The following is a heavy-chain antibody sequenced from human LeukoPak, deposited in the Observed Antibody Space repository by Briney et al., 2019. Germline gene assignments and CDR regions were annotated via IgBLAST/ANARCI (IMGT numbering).Heavy chain of an antibody. J-gene: IGHJ4*02. CDR1: GYTFTSYG. V-gene: IGHV1-8*03. Sequence: ASVKVSCKASGYTFTSYGINWVRQATGQGLEWMGWMNPNSGNTGYAQKFQGGVTITRNTSISTAYMELSSLRSEDTAVYYCLLAVAGRRQYYFDYWGQGTLVTVSS. D-gene: IGHD6-19*01. CDR2: MNPNSGNT. CDR3: LLAVAGRRQYYFDY.